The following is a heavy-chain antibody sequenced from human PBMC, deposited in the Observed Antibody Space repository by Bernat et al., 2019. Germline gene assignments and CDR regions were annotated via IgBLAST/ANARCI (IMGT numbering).Heavy chain of an antibody. CDR3: ASLGFCTGGVCYRDAFDI. V-gene: IGHV1-2*06. CDR1: GYTFTGYY. Sequence: QVQLVQSGAEVKKPGASVKVSCKASGYTFTGYYMHWVRQAPGQGLEWMGRINPNSGGTNYAQKFQGRVTMTRDTSISTAYMELSGLRSDDTAVYCCASLGFCTGGVCYRDAFDIWGQGTMVTVSS. D-gene: IGHD2-8*02. J-gene: IGHJ3*02. CDR2: INPNSGGT.